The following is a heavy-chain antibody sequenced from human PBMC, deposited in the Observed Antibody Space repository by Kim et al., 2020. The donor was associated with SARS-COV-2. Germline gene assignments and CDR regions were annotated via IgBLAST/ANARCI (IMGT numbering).Heavy chain of an antibody. V-gene: IGHV4-61*07. CDR3: ARQGITMVRGVTDTYFDY. J-gene: IGHJ4*02. D-gene: IGHD3-10*01. Sequence: KSRVTISVDTSKNQFSLKLSSVTAADTAVYYCARQGITMVRGVTDTYFDYWGQGTLVTVSS.